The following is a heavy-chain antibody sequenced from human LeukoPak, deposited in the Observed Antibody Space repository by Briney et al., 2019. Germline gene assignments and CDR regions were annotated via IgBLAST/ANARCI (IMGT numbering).Heavy chain of an antibody. Sequence: PGGSLRLSCAASGFSFSSYGMHWVRQAPGKGLEWVAVISNDGSITKYGDSVKGRFTISRDNSKNTLYVQMYSLRTDDAAVYYCAKSKSPYPMDYIFDFWGQGTLVTVSS. CDR3: AKSKSPYPMDYIFDF. CDR2: ISNDGSIT. CDR1: GFSFSSYG. V-gene: IGHV3-30*18. D-gene: IGHD4-11*01. J-gene: IGHJ4*02.